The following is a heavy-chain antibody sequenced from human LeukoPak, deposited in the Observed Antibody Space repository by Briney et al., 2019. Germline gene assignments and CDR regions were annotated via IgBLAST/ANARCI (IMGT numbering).Heavy chain of an antibody. CDR2: ISSSGSTI. CDR1: GFTFSSYE. J-gene: IGHJ4*02. V-gene: IGHV3-48*03. D-gene: IGHD4-17*01. Sequence: GGSLRLSCAASGFTFSSYEMNWVRHAPGKGLEWVSCISSSGSTIYYADSVKGRFTISRDNARNSLYLQMNSLRAEDTAVYYCARDPEYGDYLDYWGQGTLVTVPS. CDR3: ARDPEYGDYLDY.